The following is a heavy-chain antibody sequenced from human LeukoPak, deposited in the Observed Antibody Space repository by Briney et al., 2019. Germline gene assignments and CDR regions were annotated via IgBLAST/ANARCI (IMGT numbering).Heavy chain of an antibody. V-gene: IGHV3-64*02. CDR3: AKNPRATAMVRYY. D-gene: IGHD5-18*01. J-gene: IGHJ4*02. CDR2: INTDGRIT. Sequence: GGSLGLSCVASGFSFRNYAIHWVRQAPGKGLEYVSVINTDGRITYYADSVKGRFTISRDNSKNTLYLQMNSLRAEDTAVYYCAKNPRATAMVRYYWGQGTLVTVSS. CDR1: GFSFRNYA.